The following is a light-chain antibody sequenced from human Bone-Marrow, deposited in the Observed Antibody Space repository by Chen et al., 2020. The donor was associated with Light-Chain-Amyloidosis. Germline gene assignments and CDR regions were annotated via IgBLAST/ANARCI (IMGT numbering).Light chain of an antibody. CDR3: GSYAGSNTVV. CDR1: SSDVGNYNL. CDR2: EVN. V-gene: IGLV2-23*02. J-gene: IGLJ2*01. Sequence: QSALTQPASVSGSPGQSLTISCTGASSDVGNYNLVSWYQQPPGKAPKLMIFEVNKRPSGVSNRFSGSKSGNTASLTISGLLAEDEADYHCGSYAGSNTVVFGGGTKLTVL.